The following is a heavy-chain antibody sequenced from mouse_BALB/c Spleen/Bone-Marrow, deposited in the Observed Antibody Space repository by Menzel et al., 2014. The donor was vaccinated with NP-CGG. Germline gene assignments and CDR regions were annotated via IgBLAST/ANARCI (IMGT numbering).Heavy chain of an antibody. J-gene: IGHJ1*01. Sequence: EVQLQQSGAELVKPGASVKLSCTASGFNIKDTYMHWVKQRPEQGLEWIRRIDPANGNTKYDPKFQGKATITADTSSNTAYLQLSSLTSEVTAVYYCASYRYAWYFDVWGAGTTVTVSS. CDR2: IDPANGNT. CDR1: GFNIKDTY. D-gene: IGHD2-14*01. V-gene: IGHV14-3*02. CDR3: ASYRYAWYFDV.